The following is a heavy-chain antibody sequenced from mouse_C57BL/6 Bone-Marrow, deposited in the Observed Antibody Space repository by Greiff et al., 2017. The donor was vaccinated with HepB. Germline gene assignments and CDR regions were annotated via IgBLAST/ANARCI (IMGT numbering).Heavy chain of an antibody. Sequence: ESGAELVRPGASVTLSCKASGYTFTDYEMHWVKQTPVHGLEWIGAIDPETGGTAYNQKFKGKAKLTADKSSSTAYMELRSLTSEDSAVYYCTREGVLYYSNYGAMDYWGQGTSVTVSS. D-gene: IGHD2-5*01. CDR2: IDPETGGT. V-gene: IGHV1-15*01. CDR3: TREGVLYYSNYGAMDY. CDR1: GYTFTDYE. J-gene: IGHJ4*01.